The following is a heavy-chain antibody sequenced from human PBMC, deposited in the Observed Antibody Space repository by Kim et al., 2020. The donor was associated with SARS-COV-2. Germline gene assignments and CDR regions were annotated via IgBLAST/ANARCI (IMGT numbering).Heavy chain of an antibody. Sequence: SETLSLTCTVSGGSVSPYYWSWIRQPPGKGLEWIAYIYYEASTNYNPSPNGRVTISIDTSRYQFSMRLSSATATHSRVYYCARLPYGDSHEPDAFDISG. J-gene: IGHJ3*02. D-gene: IGHD4-17*01. CDR2: IYYEAST. CDR1: GGSVSPYY. CDR3: ARLPYGDSHEPDAFDI. V-gene: IGHV4-59*08.